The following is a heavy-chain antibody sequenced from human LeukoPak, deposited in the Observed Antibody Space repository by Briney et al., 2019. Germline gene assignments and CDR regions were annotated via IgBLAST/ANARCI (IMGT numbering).Heavy chain of an antibody. CDR3: ARGTGFGELLYGFDY. Sequence: SETLSLTCAVSGGSISSGSYCWSWIRQPAGKGLEWIGRIYTSGSTNYNPSLKSRVTISVDTSKNQFSLKLSSVTAADTAVYYCARGTGFGELLYGFDYWGQGTLVTASS. D-gene: IGHD3-10*01. CDR1: GGSISSGSYC. V-gene: IGHV4-61*02. J-gene: IGHJ4*02. CDR2: IYTSGST.